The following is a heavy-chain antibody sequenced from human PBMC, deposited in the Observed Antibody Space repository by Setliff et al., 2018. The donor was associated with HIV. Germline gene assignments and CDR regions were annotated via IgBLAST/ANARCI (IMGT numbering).Heavy chain of an antibody. CDR3: ARDRRGYYYGSGSCYMDV. D-gene: IGHD3-10*01. Sequence: KPSETLSLTCTVSGGSISGHYWIWIRQPPGKGLEWIGYIHYSGATNYNPSLKSRVTISGDTSKNQFSLKLSSVTAADTAVYDCARDRRGYYYGSGSCYMDVWGTGTTVTVSS. J-gene: IGHJ6*03. V-gene: IGHV4-59*11. CDR1: GGSISGHY. CDR2: IHYSGAT.